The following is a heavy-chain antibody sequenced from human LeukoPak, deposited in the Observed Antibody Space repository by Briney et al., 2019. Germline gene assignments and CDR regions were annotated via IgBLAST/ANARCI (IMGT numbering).Heavy chain of an antibody. J-gene: IGHJ4*02. CDR1: GYNFSSNW. Sequence: GESLKISCKASGYNFSSNWIAWVRQLPGKGLEWVGNIYPGDSDIRYSPSFQGQVTISADRSSSTAYLQRSSLKASDTAMFYCARTPNNSPFDYVSWGQGTLVTVSS. CDR3: ARTPNNSPFDYVS. CDR2: IYPGDSDI. D-gene: IGHD3-16*01. V-gene: IGHV5-51*01.